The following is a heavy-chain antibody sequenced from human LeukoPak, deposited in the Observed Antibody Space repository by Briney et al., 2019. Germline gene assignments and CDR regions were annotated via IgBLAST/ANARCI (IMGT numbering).Heavy chain of an antibody. D-gene: IGHD1-26*01. Sequence: GGSLRLSCAASRFTFSSYWMHWVRQAPGKGLVWVSRIDTDGSTTTYADSVKGRFTISRDNAKNTLYLQMNSLRAEDTAVYYCARTIGSRNAFDLWGQGTMVTVSS. CDR2: IDTDGSTT. CDR3: ARTIGSRNAFDL. V-gene: IGHV3-74*01. CDR1: RFTFSSYW. J-gene: IGHJ3*01.